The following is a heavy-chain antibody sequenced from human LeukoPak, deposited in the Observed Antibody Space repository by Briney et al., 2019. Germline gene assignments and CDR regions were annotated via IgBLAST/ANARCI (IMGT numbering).Heavy chain of an antibody. CDR1: GGSISSYY. Sequence: SETLSLTCTVSGGSISSYYWSWIRQPPGKGLEWIGYIYYSGSTNYNPSLKSRVTISVDTSKNQFSLKLSSVTAADTAVYYCPIVVPAASGEYYFDYWGQGTLVTVSS. CDR2: IYYSGST. CDR3: PIVVPAASGEYYFDY. J-gene: IGHJ4*02. V-gene: IGHV4-59*12. D-gene: IGHD2-2*01.